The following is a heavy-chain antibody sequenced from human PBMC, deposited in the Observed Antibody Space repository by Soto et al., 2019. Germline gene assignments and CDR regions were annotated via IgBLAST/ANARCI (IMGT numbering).Heavy chain of an antibody. J-gene: IGHJ5*02. D-gene: IGHD2-15*01. CDR1: GGTFSSYA. V-gene: IGHV1-69*01. CDR2: IIPMFGTT. CDR3: ARGVVVVAASQLGGFDP. Sequence: QVQLVQSGAEVRKPGSSVKVSCKASGGTFSSYAINWVRQAPGQGLEWMGGIIPMFGTTKYAQRFQGRLTVSADESTSTAYTELSRLRSEDTAVYYCARGVVVVAASQLGGFDPWGQGTLVTVSS.